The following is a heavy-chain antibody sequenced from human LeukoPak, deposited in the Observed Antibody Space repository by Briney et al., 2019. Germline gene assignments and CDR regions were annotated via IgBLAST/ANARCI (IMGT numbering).Heavy chain of an antibody. Sequence: PGGSLRLSCAASGFNFRSYVMTWVRQAPGKGLEWVSAIGAFGDSTYYADSVKGRFTISRDNSKDTLYLQMSSLTVEDTAVYYCAKDKTVGGAGTTMADYWGQGTLVTVSP. D-gene: IGHD1-1*01. CDR1: GFNFRSYV. J-gene: IGHJ4*02. CDR2: IGAFGDST. V-gene: IGHV3-23*01. CDR3: AKDKTVGGAGTTMADY.